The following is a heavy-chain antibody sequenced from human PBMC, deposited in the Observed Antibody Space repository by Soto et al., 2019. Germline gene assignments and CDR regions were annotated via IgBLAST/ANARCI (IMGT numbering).Heavy chain of an antibody. J-gene: IGHJ3*02. V-gene: IGHV5-51*01. Sequence: RGESLRISCTGSGYSFTSYWIAWVRPVPGRGLEWMGIIFPGDSDTRYSPPFQGHVTMSVDTSINTAYLQWNGLRASDTAIYYCARHQSSGFDASDIWGQGTVVTVSS. D-gene: IGHD6-19*01. CDR2: IFPGDSDT. CDR3: ARHQSSGFDASDI. CDR1: GYSFTSYW.